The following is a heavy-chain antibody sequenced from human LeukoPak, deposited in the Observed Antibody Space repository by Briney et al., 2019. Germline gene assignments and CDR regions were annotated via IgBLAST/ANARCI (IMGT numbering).Heavy chain of an antibody. CDR2: IYYSGST. V-gene: IGHV4-38-2*02. D-gene: IGHD6-6*01. CDR1: GYSISSGYY. J-gene: IGHJ4*02. CDR3: ARDISAARPTY. Sequence: PSETLSLTCTVSGYSISSGYYWGWIRQPPGKGLEWIGSIYYSGSTYYNPSLKSRVTISVDTSKNQFSLKLSSVTAADTAVYYCARDISAARPTYWGQGTLVTVSS.